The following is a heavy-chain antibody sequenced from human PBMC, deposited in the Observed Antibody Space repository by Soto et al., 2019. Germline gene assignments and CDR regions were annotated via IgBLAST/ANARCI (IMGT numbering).Heavy chain of an antibody. CDR1: GFIFEDYA. CDR3: AKDVGSYYYDTSAYHYDY. CDR2: ISWNSGTI. J-gene: IGHJ4*02. D-gene: IGHD3-22*01. V-gene: IGHV3-9*01. Sequence: PGGSLRLSCVASGFIFEDYAMNWVRQGPGKGLEWVSGISWNSGTIGHADAVKGRFTISRDDAKNSLHLQMNSLRAEDTALYYCAKDVGSYYYDTSAYHYDYWGRGTQVTVSS.